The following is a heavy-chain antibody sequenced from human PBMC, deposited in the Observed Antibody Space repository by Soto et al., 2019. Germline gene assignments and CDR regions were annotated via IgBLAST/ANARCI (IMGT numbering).Heavy chain of an antibody. D-gene: IGHD5-12*01. CDR1: GFTFSSYA. CDR3: VKADRYNGYGTTRYGMDV. V-gene: IGHV3-64D*06. J-gene: IGHJ6*02. Sequence: GGSLRLSCSGSGFTFSSYAMHWVRQAPGKGLEYVSAISSNGGSTYYADSVKGRFTISRDNSKNTLYLQMSSLRAEDTAVYYCVKADRYNGYGTTRYGMDVWGQGTTVTVSS. CDR2: ISSNGGST.